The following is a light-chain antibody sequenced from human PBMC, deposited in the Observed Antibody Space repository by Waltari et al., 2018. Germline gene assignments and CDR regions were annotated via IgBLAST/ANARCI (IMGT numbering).Light chain of an antibody. J-gene: IGLJ2*01. CDR3: QAWDSGVV. CDR1: KLGDKY. Sequence: SYELTPPPSVSVSPGQTASITCSGDKLGDKYVCWYQQKPGHSPEVVIYQDSLRPSWIPERFSGSNSGNTATLTISGTQPVDDADYYCQAWDSGVVFGGGTKLTVL. CDR2: QDS. V-gene: IGLV3-1*01.